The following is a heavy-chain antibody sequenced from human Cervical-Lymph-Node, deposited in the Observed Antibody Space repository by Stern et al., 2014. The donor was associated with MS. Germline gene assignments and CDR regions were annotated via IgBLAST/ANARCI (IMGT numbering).Heavy chain of an antibody. CDR2: INANTGYP. CDR1: GYSFTNYA. V-gene: IGHV7-4-1*02. Sequence: QVQLVESGSELKKPGASVKVSCKASGYSFTNYAMSWVRQAPGQGLEWMGWINANTGYPMYAHDFTGRFVFSLDTSVSTAYLQINSLKAEDTAVYYCARGGLVAYTSSWSSFDYWGQGSLVTVSS. CDR3: ARGGLVAYTSSWSSFDY. D-gene: IGHD6-13*01. J-gene: IGHJ4*02.